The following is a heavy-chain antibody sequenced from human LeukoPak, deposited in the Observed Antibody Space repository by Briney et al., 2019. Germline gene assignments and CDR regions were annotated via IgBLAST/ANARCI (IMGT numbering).Heavy chain of an antibody. CDR3: AGSSLVVGADDAFDI. J-gene: IGHJ3*02. CDR1: GGSISSSNW. CDR2: IYRSGSA. Sequence: SETLSLTCAVSGGSISSSNWWSWVRQPPGKGLEWIGEIYRSGSANYNPSLKSRVTISVDKSKNQFSLRLSSVTAADTAVYYCAGSSLVVGADDAFDIWGQGTMVTVSS. D-gene: IGHD1-26*01. V-gene: IGHV4-4*02.